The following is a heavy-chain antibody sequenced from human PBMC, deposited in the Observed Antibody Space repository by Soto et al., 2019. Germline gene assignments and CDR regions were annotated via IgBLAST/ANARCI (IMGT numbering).Heavy chain of an antibody. CDR3: ARDRLRYNWNDFPYYYCGMHV. D-gene: IGHD1-1*01. CDR1: GFTFSSYA. V-gene: IGHV3-30-3*01. CDR2: ISYDGSNK. Sequence: PGGSLRLSCAASGFTFSSYAMHWVRQAPGKGLEWVAVISYDGSNKYYADSVKGRFTISRDNSKNTLYLQMNSLRTEDTAVYYCARDRLRYNWNDFPYYYCGMHVCGQGPTATLSS. J-gene: IGHJ6*02.